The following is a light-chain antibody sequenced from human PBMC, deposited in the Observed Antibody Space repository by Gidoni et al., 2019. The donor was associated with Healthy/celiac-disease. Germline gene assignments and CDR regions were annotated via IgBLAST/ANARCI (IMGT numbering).Light chain of an antibody. CDR2: EGS. Sequence: QPALTQPASVSWSPGPSITISCTGTSSDVGSYNLISWYQQHPGKAPKRMIYEGSKRPSGVSNRFSGAKSGKTASLTISGLQAEDEADYYCCSYAGSSTLVCGGGTKLTVL. CDR3: CSYAGSSTLV. V-gene: IGLV2-23*01. J-gene: IGLJ2*01. CDR1: SSDVGSYNL.